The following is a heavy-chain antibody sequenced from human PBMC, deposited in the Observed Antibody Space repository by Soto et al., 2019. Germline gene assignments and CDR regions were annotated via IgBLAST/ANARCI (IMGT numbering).Heavy chain of an antibody. V-gene: IGHV3-64*01. D-gene: IGHD6-13*01. CDR2: ISSNGGST. CDR1: GFTFSSYA. CDR3: ARQSYSSYYFDY. J-gene: IGHJ4*02. Sequence: GGSLRLSCAASGFTFSSYAMHWVRQAPGKGLEYVSAISSNGGSTYYANSEKGRFTISRDNSKNTLYLQMGSLRAEDMAVYYCARQSYSSYYFDYWGQGT.